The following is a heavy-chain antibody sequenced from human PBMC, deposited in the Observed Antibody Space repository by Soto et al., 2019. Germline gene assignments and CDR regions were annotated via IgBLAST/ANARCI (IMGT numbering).Heavy chain of an antibody. CDR2: IWYDGSNK. D-gene: IGHD3-10*01. CDR1: GFTFSSYG. J-gene: IGHJ4*02. V-gene: IGHV3-33*01. Sequence: QVQLVESGGGVVQPGRSLRLSCAASGFTFSSYGMHWVRQAPGKGLEWVAGIWYDGSNKYYADSVKGRFTISRDNSKNTMYLQMNSLRAEDTAVYYCARGSGITMVRGVITNWGQGTLVTVSS. CDR3: ARGSGITMVRGVITN.